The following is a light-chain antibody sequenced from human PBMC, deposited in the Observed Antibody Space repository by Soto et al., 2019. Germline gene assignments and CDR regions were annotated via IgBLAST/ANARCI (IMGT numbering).Light chain of an antibody. J-gene: IGKJ2*01. CDR2: AAS. CDR3: QQSYSIPRT. V-gene: IGKV1-39*01. Sequence: DIEMTQSPSSLSASVGARVTITCRASQSISTYLNWYQQKVGKTPKLLIYAASSLQWGVPSRFSGSGSGTDFTLTISSLQPEDFSTYYCQQSYSIPRTFGQGTTLEIK. CDR1: QSISTY.